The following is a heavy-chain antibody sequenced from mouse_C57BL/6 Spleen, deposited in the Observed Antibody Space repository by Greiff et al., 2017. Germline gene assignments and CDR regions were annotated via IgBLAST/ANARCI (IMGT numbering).Heavy chain of an antibody. CDR1: GFTFSDYG. D-gene: IGHD2-4*01. CDR2: ISNLAYSI. V-gene: IGHV5-15*01. Sequence: EVKLMESGGGLVQPGGSLKLSCAASGFTFSDYGMAWVRQAPRKGPEWVAFISNLAYSIYYADTVTGRFTISRENAKNTLYLEMSSLRSEDTAMYYCARQGYDYDDAMDYWGQGTSVTVSS. J-gene: IGHJ4*01. CDR3: ARQGYDYDDAMDY.